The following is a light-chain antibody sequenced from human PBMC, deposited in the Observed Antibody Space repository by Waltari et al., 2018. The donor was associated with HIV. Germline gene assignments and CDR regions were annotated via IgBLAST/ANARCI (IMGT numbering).Light chain of an antibody. CDR3: KQYDNWLGT. CDR2: DAS. Sequence: ETVMTHSPVTLSVSPGERVTLSCRASHTVNNNLAWDQQKLGQAPRLLVYDASTRATGTPARFSGSGSGTEFTLTVSSLQPEDFAVYYCKQYDNWLGTFGPGTKV. V-gene: IGKV3D-15*01. J-gene: IGKJ3*01. CDR1: HTVNNN.